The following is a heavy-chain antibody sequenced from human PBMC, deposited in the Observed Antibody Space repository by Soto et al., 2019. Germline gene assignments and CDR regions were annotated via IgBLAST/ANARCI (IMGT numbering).Heavy chain of an antibody. Sequence: GFLRVSCKGCGYTFSSYWTVGVRHMPGKGREWMGIIYPVDSYTRYSPSFQGQVTISADKSISTAYLQWSSLKASDTAMYYCARHIAATNNNLYYYYGMDVWGQGTTVTGSS. J-gene: IGHJ6*02. CDR2: IYPVDSYT. CDR1: GYTFSSYW. V-gene: IGHV5-51*01. D-gene: IGHD5-12*01. CDR3: ARHIAATNNNLYYYYGMDV.